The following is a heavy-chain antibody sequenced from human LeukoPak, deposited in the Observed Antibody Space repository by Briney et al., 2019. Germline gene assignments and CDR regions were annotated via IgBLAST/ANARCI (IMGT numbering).Heavy chain of an antibody. CDR3: ARSSSLLLQGYYFDY. V-gene: IGHV4-61*02. CDR1: GSSISSGSYY. J-gene: IGHJ4*02. D-gene: IGHD3-22*01. CDR2: IYTSGST. Sequence: SETLSLTCTVSGSSISSGSYYWSWIRQPAGKGLEWIGRIYTSGSTNYNPSLKSRVTISVDTSKNQFSLKLSSVTATDTAVYYCARSSSLLLQGYYFDYWGQGTLVTVSS.